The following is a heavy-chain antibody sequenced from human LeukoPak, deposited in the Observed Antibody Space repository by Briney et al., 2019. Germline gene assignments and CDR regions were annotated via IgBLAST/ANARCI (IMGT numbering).Heavy chain of an antibody. Sequence: QSGGSLRLSCAASGFTFSSYGMHWIRQAPGKGLEWVAVIWYDGSNKYYADSVKGRFTISRDNSKNTLYLQMNSLRAEDTAVYYCARDIGCSGGSCYSGYYYYGMDVWGQGTTVTVSS. CDR1: GFTFSSYG. CDR2: IWYDGSNK. V-gene: IGHV3-33*01. CDR3: ARDIGCSGGSCYSGYYYYGMDV. D-gene: IGHD2-15*01. J-gene: IGHJ6*02.